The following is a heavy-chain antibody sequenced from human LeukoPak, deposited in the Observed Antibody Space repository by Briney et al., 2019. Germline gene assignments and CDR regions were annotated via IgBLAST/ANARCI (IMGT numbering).Heavy chain of an antibody. V-gene: IGHV3-66*01. Sequence: GGSLRLSCAASGFTVSSNYMSWVRQAPGKGLEWGSVIYSGGGTYYADSVKGGFTISRDHSKNTLYLKMNSLRAEDTAVYYCARDRVSSSSQDYWGQGTLVTVSS. CDR2: IYSGGGT. D-gene: IGHD6-6*01. CDR1: GFTVSSNY. J-gene: IGHJ4*02. CDR3: ARDRVSSSSQDY.